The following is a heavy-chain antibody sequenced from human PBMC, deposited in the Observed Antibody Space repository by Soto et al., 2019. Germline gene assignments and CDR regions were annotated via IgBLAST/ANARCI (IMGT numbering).Heavy chain of an antibody. Sequence: LVQSGAEVKKLGASVKGSCKASGYSFTSYGVHWVRQASGQRLEWMGGINVGNVKTKYSDKFEGRVTIIRDTSTSTVYMEMNSVRSEDTAISYCARDPEYGSGALDVWGQGTMVTVSS. J-gene: IGHJ3*01. CDR2: INVGNVKT. CDR1: GYSFTSYG. CDR3: ARDPEYGSGALDV. D-gene: IGHD3-10*01. V-gene: IGHV1-3*01.